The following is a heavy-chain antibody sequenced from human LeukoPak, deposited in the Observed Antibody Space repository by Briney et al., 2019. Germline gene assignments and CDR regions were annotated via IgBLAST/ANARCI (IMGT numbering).Heavy chain of an antibody. CDR3: AAPGAAAGTHWFDP. J-gene: IGHJ5*02. Sequence: ASVKVSCKASGYTSTGYYMHWVRQAPGQGLEWMGWINPNSGGTNYAQKFQGRVTMTRDTSISTAYMELSRLRSDDTAVYYCAAPGAAAGTHWFDPWGQGTLVTVSS. V-gene: IGHV1-2*02. CDR1: GYTSTGYY. D-gene: IGHD6-13*01. CDR2: INPNSGGT.